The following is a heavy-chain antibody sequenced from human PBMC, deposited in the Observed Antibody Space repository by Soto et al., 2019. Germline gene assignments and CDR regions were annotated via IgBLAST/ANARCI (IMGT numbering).Heavy chain of an antibody. Sequence: VGSLRLSCAASGFTFSSYGMHWVRQAPGKGLEWVAVISYDGSNKYYADSVKGRFTISRDNSKDTLYLQMNSLRAEDTAVYYCAKDLGYCSGGSCYSEAYWGQGTLVTVSS. D-gene: IGHD2-15*01. J-gene: IGHJ4*02. V-gene: IGHV3-30*18. CDR2: ISYDGSNK. CDR1: GFTFSSYG. CDR3: AKDLGYCSGGSCYSEAY.